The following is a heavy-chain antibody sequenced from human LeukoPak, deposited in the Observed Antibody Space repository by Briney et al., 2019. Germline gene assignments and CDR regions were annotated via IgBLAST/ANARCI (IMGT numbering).Heavy chain of an antibody. CDR2: INSDGSST. J-gene: IGHJ4*02. V-gene: IGHV3-74*01. CDR1: GFTFSSYA. CDR3: ASGGGQWLAT. D-gene: IGHD6-19*01. Sequence: GGSLRLSCAASGFTFSSYAMSWVRQAPGKGLVWVSRINSDGSSTSYADSVKGRFTISRDNAKNTLYLQMNSLRAEDTAVYYCASGGGQWLATWGQGTLVTVSS.